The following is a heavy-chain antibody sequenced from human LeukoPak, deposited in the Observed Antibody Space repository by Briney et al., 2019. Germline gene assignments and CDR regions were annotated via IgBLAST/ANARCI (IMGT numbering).Heavy chain of an antibody. CDR2: ISSSGSTI. D-gene: IGHD3-10*01. J-gene: IGHJ4*02. CDR3: ARDVDGSGSYSFFDY. V-gene: IGHV3-11*01. Sequence: PGGSLRLSCAASGFTFSDYYMSWIRQAPGKGLEWVPYISSSGSTIYYADSVKGRFTISRDNAKNSLYLQMNSLRAEDTAVYYCARDVDGSGSYSFFDYWGQGTLVTVSS. CDR1: GFTFSDYY.